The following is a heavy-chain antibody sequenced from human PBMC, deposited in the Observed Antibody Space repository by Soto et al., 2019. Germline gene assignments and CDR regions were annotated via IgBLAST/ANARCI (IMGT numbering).Heavy chain of an antibody. J-gene: IGHJ6*02. V-gene: IGHV3-23*01. CDR3: AKPPESSSTFDDYGLDV. CDR1: GFAFSSYA. D-gene: IGHD2-2*01. CDR2: LSGSGATT. Sequence: VQLLESGGGLVQPGGSLRLSCAASGFAFSSYAMTWVRQAPGKGLEWVSALSGSGATTYYADSVKGRFTISRDNSKNTLSLEMNSLRAEDTAVYYCAKPPESSSTFDDYGLDVWGQGTTVTVSS.